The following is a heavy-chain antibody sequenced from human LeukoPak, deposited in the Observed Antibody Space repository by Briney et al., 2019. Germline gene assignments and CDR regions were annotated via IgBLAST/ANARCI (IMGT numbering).Heavy chain of an antibody. J-gene: IGHJ4*02. CDR3: ARVGYNSGWYEY. Sequence: GGSLRLSCAASGFTFSIYGMHWVPQAPGKGLEFVAGIWEDGTNIHYADSVKGRFTMSRDNSKNTLYLQMNSLRAEDTAVYFCARVGYNSGWYEYWGQGSLVTGSS. V-gene: IGHV3-33*01. CDR1: GFTFSIYG. D-gene: IGHD6-19*01. CDR2: IWEDGTNI.